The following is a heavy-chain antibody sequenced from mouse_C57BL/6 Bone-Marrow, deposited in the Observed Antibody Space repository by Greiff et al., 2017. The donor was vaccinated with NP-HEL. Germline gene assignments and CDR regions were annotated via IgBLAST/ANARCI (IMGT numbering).Heavy chain of an antibody. CDR3: ARRAYSNYGGDWFAY. J-gene: IGHJ3*01. Sequence: DVMLVESGGDLVKPGGSLKLSCAASGFTFSSYGMSWVRQTPDKRLEWVATISSGGSYTYYPDSVTGRFTISRDNAKNTLYLQMSSLTSEDTAMYYCARRAYSNYGGDWFAYWGQGTLVTVSA. V-gene: IGHV5-6*02. CDR2: ISSGGSYT. CDR1: GFTFSSYG. D-gene: IGHD2-5*01.